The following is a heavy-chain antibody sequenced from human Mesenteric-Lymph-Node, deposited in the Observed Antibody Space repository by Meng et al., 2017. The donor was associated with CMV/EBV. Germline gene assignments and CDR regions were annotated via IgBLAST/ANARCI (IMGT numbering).Heavy chain of an antibody. J-gene: IGHJ4*02. V-gene: IGHV4-61*01. CDR3: ASPLYDASGYYY. CDR2: INHGGDT. D-gene: IGHD3-22*01. Sequence: SETLSLTCTVSGGSVSSGSYYWSWIRQPPGKGLEWIGEINHGGDTNYNPSLKSRVTISVDTSKNQFSLKLSSVTAADTAVYYCASPLYDASGYYYWGQGTLVTVSS. CDR1: GGSVSSGSYY.